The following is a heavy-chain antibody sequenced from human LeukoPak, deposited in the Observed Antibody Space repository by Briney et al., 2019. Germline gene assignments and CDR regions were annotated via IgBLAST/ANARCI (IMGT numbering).Heavy chain of an antibody. D-gene: IGHD3-3*01. CDR3: ARGPEWYYFDY. CDR2: IYYSGSA. Sequence: SETLSLTCTVSGGSISSYYWSWIRQTPGKGLEWVGYIYYSGSAIYSPSLKSRVTISVDTSKNQFSLRLSSVTAADTAVYYCARGPEWYYFDYWGQGTLVTVSS. CDR1: GGSISSYY. V-gene: IGHV4-59*08. J-gene: IGHJ4*02.